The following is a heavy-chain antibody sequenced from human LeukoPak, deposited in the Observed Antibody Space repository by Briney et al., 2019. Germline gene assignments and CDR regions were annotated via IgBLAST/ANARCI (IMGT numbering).Heavy chain of an antibody. CDR3: ARLATDCSSTSCYL. Sequence: SVKVSCKASGYTFTSYDINWVRQATGQGLEWMGGIIPIFGTANYAQKFQGRVTITTDESTSTAYMELSSLRSEDTAVYYCARLATDCSSTSCYLWGQGTLVTVSS. CDR1: GYTFTSYD. J-gene: IGHJ4*02. V-gene: IGHV1-69*05. D-gene: IGHD2-2*01. CDR2: IIPIFGTA.